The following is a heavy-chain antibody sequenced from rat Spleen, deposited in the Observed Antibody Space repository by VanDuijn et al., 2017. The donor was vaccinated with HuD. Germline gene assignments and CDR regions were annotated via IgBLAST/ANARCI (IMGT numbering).Heavy chain of an antibody. V-gene: IGHV5-20*01. CDR3: TTSYYWYFDF. Sequence: EVQLVESGGGLVQPGRSMKLSCAASGFTFSNYDMAWVRQAPTKGLEWVASISYDGSSTYYRDSVKGRFTISRDNAKSTLYLQMDSLRSEDTATYYCTTSYYWYFDFWGPGTMVTVSS. CDR1: GFTFSNYD. CDR2: ISYDGSST. J-gene: IGHJ1*01.